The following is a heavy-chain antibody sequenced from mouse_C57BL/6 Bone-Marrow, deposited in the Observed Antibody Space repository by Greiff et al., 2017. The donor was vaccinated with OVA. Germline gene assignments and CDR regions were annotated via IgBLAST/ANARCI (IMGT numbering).Heavy chain of an antibody. CDR2: ISDGGSYT. J-gene: IGHJ4*01. Sequence: DVHLVESGGGLVKPGGSLKLSCAASGFTFSSYAMSWVRQTPEKRLEWVATISDGGSYTYYPDNVKGRFTISRDNAKNNLYLQMSHLKSEDTAMYYCARDGPLNYYGSTLYAMDYWGQGTSVTVSS. V-gene: IGHV5-4*01. D-gene: IGHD1-1*01. CDR1: GFTFSSYA. CDR3: ARDGPLNYYGSTLYAMDY.